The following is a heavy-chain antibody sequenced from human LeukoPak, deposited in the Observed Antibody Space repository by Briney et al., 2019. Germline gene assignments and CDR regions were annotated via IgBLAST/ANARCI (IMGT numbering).Heavy chain of an antibody. D-gene: IGHD2-15*01. CDR3: ARVHIVVVVAATSIVFDY. Sequence: GASVKVSCKASGYTFTSYGISWVRQAPGQGLEWMGWISAYNGNTNYAQKLQGRVTMTTDTSTSTAYVELRSLRSDDTAVYYCARVHIVVVVAATSIVFDYWGQGTLVTVSS. CDR1: GYTFTSYG. CDR2: ISAYNGNT. V-gene: IGHV1-18*01. J-gene: IGHJ4*02.